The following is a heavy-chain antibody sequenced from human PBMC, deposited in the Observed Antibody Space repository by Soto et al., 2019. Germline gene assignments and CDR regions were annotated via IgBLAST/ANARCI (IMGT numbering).Heavy chain of an antibody. V-gene: IGHV1-2*04. J-gene: IGHJ4*02. CDR2: VDPNGGGS. Sequence: GASVKVSCKTSGYSFTDYKLHWVRQAPGQGLERTGWVDPNGGGSNSAQKFQGSVTMTWDTSITTAYLDLTRLTTNDTATYFCATWVDYGDFEGFDFWGQGTLVTVSS. CDR1: GYSFTDYK. D-gene: IGHD4-17*01. CDR3: ATWVDYGDFEGFDF.